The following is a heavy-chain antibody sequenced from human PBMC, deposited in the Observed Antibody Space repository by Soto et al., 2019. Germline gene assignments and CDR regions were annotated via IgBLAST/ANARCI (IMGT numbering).Heavy chain of an antibody. J-gene: IGHJ4*02. D-gene: IGHD1-7*01. CDR1: GFTFSSYD. Sequence: EVQRPESGGGMVQPGGSLRLSCVASGFTFSSYDMHWVRQAPGKGLEYVSSISSNGGTTYYGNSVKGRFTISRDNSKNTLYLQMGSLRAEDMAVYYCVRRVSGNYDYWGQGTLVTVSS. CDR3: VRRVSGNYDY. V-gene: IGHV3-64*01. CDR2: ISSNGGTT.